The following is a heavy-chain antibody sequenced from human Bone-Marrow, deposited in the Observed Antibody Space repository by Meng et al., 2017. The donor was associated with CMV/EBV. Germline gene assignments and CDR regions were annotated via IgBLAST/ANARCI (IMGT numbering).Heavy chain of an antibody. CDR1: GFTFSSYS. V-gene: IGHV3-21*01. J-gene: IGHJ4*02. Sequence: GESLKISCAASGFTFSSYSMNWVRQAPGKGLEWVSSISSSSSYIYYADSVKGRFTISRDNAKNSLYLQMNSLRAEDTAVYYCARDFPTGTYDFWSGHTAIAISGCDWGQGTLVTVSS. D-gene: IGHD3-3*01. CDR2: ISSSSSYI. CDR3: ARDFPTGTYDFWSGHTAIAISGCD.